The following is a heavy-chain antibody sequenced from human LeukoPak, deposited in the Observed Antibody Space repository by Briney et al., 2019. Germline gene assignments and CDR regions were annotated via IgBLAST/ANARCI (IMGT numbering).Heavy chain of an antibody. CDR1: GYTYTSYA. D-gene: IGHD3-9*01. CDR3: ARGGRYFDWSRNWFDP. CDR2: INTNTGNP. J-gene: IGHJ5*02. V-gene: IGHV7-4-1*02. Sequence: ASVKVSCKASGYTYTSYAMNWVRQAPGQGLEWMGWINTNTGNPTYAQGFTGRFVFSLDTSVSTAYLQISSLKAEDTAVYYCARGGRYFDWSRNWFDPWGQGTLVTVSS.